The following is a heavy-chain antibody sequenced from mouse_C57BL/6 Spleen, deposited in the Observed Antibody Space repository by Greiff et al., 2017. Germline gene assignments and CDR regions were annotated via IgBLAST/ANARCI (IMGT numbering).Heavy chain of an antibody. V-gene: IGHV5-4*01. CDR1: GFTFSSYA. CDR3: ARALTTVVAPGYFDV. Sequence: EVQGVESGGGLVKPGGSLKLSCAASGFTFSSYAMSWVRQTPEKRLEWVATISDGGSYTYYPDNVKGRFTISRDNAKNNLYLQMSHLKSEDTAMYYCARALTTVVAPGYFDVWGTGTTVTVSS. D-gene: IGHD1-1*01. CDR2: ISDGGSYT. J-gene: IGHJ1*03.